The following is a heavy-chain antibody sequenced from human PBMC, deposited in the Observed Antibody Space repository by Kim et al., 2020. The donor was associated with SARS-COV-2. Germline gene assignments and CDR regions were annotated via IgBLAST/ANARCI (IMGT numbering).Heavy chain of an antibody. V-gene: IGHV1-3*01. D-gene: IGHD3-9*01. J-gene: IGHJ4*02. Sequence: KFQGRVTITRDTSASTAYMELSSLRSEDTAVYYCARYHYDILTGYLYFDYWGQGTLVTVSS. CDR3: ARYHYDILTGYLYFDY.